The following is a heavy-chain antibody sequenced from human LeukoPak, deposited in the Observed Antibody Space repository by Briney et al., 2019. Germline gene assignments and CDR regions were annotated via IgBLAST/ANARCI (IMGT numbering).Heavy chain of an antibody. CDR3: ARGRDIAVAGTGPNFDY. D-gene: IGHD6-19*01. Sequence: SETLSLTCAVYGGSFSGYYWSWIRQPPGKGPEWIGEINRSGSTNYNPSLKSRVTISVDTSKNQFSLKLSSVTAADTAVYYCARGRDIAVAGTGPNFDYWGQGTLVTVSS. J-gene: IGHJ4*02. CDR2: INRSGST. CDR1: GGSFSGYY. V-gene: IGHV4-34*01.